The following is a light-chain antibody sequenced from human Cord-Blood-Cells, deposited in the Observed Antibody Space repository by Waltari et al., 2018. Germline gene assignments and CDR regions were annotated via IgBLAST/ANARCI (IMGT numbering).Light chain of an antibody. J-gene: IGKJ1*01. CDR3: QQYNSYWT. CDR2: DAT. CDR1: QSISSW. V-gene: IGKV1-5*01. Sequence: DIQMTQSPSTLSASVGDRGTITCRASQSISSWLAWYQQKTGKAPKLLIYDATSLESGVPSRFSGSGSGTEFTLTISSLQPDDFATYYCQQYNSYWTFGQGTKVEIK.